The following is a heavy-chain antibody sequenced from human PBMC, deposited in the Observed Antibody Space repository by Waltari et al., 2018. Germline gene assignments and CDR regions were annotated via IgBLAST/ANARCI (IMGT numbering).Heavy chain of an antibody. D-gene: IGHD6-19*01. CDR2: LNAVNRNT. V-gene: IGHV1-3*01. J-gene: IGHJ6*02. Sequence: QFQLVQSAAEVKKPGASVQVSGQAAGDTFTIYAMHWVRRATGQRLEWMGWLNAVNRNTKDSHKFQCRVTITRDISASTADMELSSRRSEDTAVYYCASETSEQWLVPRVMDVCGQGTTVTVSS. CDR3: ASETSEQWLVPRVMDV. CDR1: GDTFTIYA.